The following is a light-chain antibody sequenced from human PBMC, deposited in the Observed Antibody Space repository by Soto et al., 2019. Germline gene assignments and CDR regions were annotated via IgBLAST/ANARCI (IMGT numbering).Light chain of an antibody. CDR3: QQDNSYSGA. V-gene: IGKV1-5*03. CDR2: KSS. J-gene: IGKJ1*01. CDR1: QSIGIC. Sequence: DIPMTQSPSTLSASVGDRVTITCRASQSIGICLAGYPQKPGKAPKLLISKSSNLESGVPSRFNGGGAGTEFALTSSGLQPDYSATYYCQQDNSYSGAFGQGTKVEIK.